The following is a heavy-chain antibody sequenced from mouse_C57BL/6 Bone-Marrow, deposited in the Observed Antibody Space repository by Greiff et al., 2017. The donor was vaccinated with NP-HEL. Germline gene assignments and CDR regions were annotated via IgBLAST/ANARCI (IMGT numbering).Heavy chain of an antibody. CDR3: ARFPPDWDRDY. D-gene: IGHD4-1*01. CDR2: ISSGSSTI. Sequence: EVQGVESGGGLVKPGGSLKLSCAASGFTLSDYGMHWVRQAPEKGLEWVAYISSGSSTIYYADTVKGRFTISRDNAKNTLFLQMTSLGSEDTAMYYCARFPPDWDRDYWGQGTTLTVSS. CDR1: GFTLSDYG. V-gene: IGHV5-17*01. J-gene: IGHJ2*01.